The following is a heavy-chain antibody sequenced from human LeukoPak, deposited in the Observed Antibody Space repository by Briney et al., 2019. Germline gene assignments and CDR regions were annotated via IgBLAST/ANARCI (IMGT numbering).Heavy chain of an antibody. CDR2: IYYSGYT. CDR3: ARGQSTGTTAQPDY. CDR1: GGSISTSY. Sequence: PSETLSLTCTVSGGSISTSYWSWIRQPPRKGLDWIGYIYYSGYTNYNPSLKSRVTMSVDTSKNQFSLKLSSVTAADTAVYYCARGQSTGTTAQPDYWGQGTLVTVSS. J-gene: IGHJ4*02. V-gene: IGHV4-59*01. D-gene: IGHD1-1*01.